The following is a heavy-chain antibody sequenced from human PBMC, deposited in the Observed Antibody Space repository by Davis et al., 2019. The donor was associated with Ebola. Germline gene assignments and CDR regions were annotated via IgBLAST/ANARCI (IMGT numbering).Heavy chain of an antibody. CDR1: GGSFSGYY. CDR3: ARGDFLPDPYCSGTSCYSYYGMDV. CDR2: IYYSGST. V-gene: IGHV4-59*01. J-gene: IGHJ6*02. Sequence: SETLSLTCAVYGGSFSGYYWSWIRQPPGKGLEWIGYIYYSGSTNYNPSLKSRVTISVDTSKNQFPLKLSSVTAADTAVYYCARGDFLPDPYCSGTSCYSYYGMDVWGQGTTVTVSS. D-gene: IGHD2-2*01.